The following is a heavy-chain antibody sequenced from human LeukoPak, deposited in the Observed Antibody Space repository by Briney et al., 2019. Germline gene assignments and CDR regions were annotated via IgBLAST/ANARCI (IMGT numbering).Heavy chain of an antibody. D-gene: IGHD4-23*01. J-gene: IGHJ4*02. CDR3: ARDYGGNSGLHY. CDR2: INPNSGGT. Sequence: ASVKVSCNASGYTFTSNYMHWERQAPGQGLEWMGWINPNSGGTNYAQKFQGRVTMTRDTSISTAYLELRRRRSDDTAVYYCARDYGGNSGLHYWGQGTLVTVSS. V-gene: IGHV1-2*02. CDR1: GYTFTSNY.